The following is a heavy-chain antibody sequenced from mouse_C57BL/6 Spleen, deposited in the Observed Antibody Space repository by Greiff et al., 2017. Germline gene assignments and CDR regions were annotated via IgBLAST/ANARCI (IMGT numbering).Heavy chain of an antibody. CDR2: IDPETGGT. V-gene: IGHV1-15*01. Sequence: VQLQESGAELVRPGASVTLSCKASGYTFTDYEMHWVKQTPVHGLEWIGAIDPETGGTAYNQKFKGKAILTADKSSSTAYMELRSLTSADSAVYYCTRDYGVHYYAMDYWGQGTSVTVSS. CDR3: TRDYGVHYYAMDY. D-gene: IGHD1-1*01. CDR1: GYTFTDYE. J-gene: IGHJ4*01.